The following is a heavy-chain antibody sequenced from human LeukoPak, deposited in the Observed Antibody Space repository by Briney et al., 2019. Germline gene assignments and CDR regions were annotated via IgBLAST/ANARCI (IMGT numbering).Heavy chain of an antibody. CDR2: IFYSGST. J-gene: IGHJ5*02. D-gene: IGHD3-22*01. Sequence: PSETLSLTCTVSGGSISTSNYYWGWIRQPPGKGLEWIGNIFYSGSTNYNPSLKSRVTISVDTSKNQFSLKLSSVTAADTAVYYCARGSLYYYDSSGYFHWFDPWGQGTLVTVSS. CDR1: GGSISTSNYY. V-gene: IGHV4-39*07. CDR3: ARGSLYYYDSSGYFHWFDP.